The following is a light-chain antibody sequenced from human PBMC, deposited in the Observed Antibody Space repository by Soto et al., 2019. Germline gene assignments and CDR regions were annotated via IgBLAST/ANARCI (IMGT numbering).Light chain of an antibody. CDR1: QSVSSSY. Sequence: EIVLTQSPGTLSLSPGERATLSCRASQSVSSSYLAWYQQKPGQAPRLIIYGASSRATGIPDRFSGSGSGTDVTLTISSLEPEDFAVYYCQQYGSSPPMYTFGQGTKLEIK. J-gene: IGKJ2*01. V-gene: IGKV3-20*01. CDR3: QQYGSSPPMYT. CDR2: GAS.